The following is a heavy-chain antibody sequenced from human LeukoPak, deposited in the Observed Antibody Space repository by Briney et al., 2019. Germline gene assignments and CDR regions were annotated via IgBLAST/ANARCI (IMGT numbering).Heavy chain of an antibody. CDR2: INHSGST. D-gene: IGHD3-10*01. CDR3: ARGGRITMVRGVRDIYYYMDV. Sequence: SETLSLTCAVYGGSFSGYYWSWIRQPPGKGLEWIGEINHSGSTNYNPSLKSRVTISVDTSKNQFSLKLSSVTAADTAVYYCARGGRITMVRGVRDIYYYMDVWGKGTTVTVSS. V-gene: IGHV4-34*01. CDR1: GGSFSGYY. J-gene: IGHJ6*03.